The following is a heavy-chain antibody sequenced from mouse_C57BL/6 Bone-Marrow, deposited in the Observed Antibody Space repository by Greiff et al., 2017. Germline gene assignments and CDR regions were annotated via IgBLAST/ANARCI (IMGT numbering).Heavy chain of an antibody. D-gene: IGHD1-1*01. CDR3: ARSYYNLDY. J-gene: IGHJ2*01. CDR2: INPYNGGT. Sequence: VQLQQSGPVLVKPGASVKMSCKASGYTFTDYYMNWVKQSHGKSLEWIGVINPYNGGTSYNQKFKGKATLTVDKSSSTAYMELNSLTSEDSAVYYCARSYYNLDYWGQGTTLTVSS. V-gene: IGHV1-19*01. CDR1: GYTFTDYY.